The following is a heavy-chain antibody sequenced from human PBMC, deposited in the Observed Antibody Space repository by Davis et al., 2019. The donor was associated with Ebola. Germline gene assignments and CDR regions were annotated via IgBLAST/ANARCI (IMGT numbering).Heavy chain of an antibody. CDR2: ISGSGGST. CDR1: GFTFGDYA. Sequence: GESLKISCRVSGFTFGDYAINWVRQAPGKGLEWVSAISGSGGSTYYADSVKGRFTISRDNSKNTLYLQMNSLRAEDTAVYYCAKSGLSFGVVKYHYGMDVWGKGTTVTVSS. CDR3: AKSGLSFGVVKYHYGMDV. V-gene: IGHV3-23*01. J-gene: IGHJ6*04. D-gene: IGHD3-3*01.